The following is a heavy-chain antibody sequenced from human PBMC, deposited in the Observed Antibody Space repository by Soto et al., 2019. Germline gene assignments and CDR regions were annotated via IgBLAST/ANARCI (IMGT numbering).Heavy chain of an antibody. V-gene: IGHV1-2*02. CDR2: INAHSGGT. J-gene: IGHJ5*02. D-gene: IGHD6-6*01. CDR1: GSRFDRSC. CDR3: AKDLTRQLAYWLDT. Sequence: VSCEVTGSRFDRSCIPWLGKTRGQGLEWMGWINAHSGGTEYAQKFQGRVTLTRDTSISTAYMTLSSLRSDDTASDYCAKDLTRQLAYWLDTCRPGTQVNVSA.